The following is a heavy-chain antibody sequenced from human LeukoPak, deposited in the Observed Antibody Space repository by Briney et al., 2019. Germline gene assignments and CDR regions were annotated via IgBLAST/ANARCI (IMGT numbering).Heavy chain of an antibody. V-gene: IGHV1-46*01. J-gene: IGHJ3*02. CDR1: GYTFTSYY. CDR3: ARSDYRDAFDI. Sequence: ASVKVSCKASGYTFTSYYMHWVRQAPGQGLEWMGIINPSGGSTSYAQKLQGRVTMTTDTSTSTAYMELRSLRSDDTAVYYCARSDYRDAFDIWGQGTMVTVSS. D-gene: IGHD4-11*01. CDR2: INPSGGST.